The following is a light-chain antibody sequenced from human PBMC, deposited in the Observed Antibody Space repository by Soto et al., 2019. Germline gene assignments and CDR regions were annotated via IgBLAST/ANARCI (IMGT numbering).Light chain of an antibody. CDR2: AAS. Sequence: EIVLTQSPATLSLSPGESATLSCSASHSVSSSFLAWYQQKPGQAPKLLIYAASVRATGIPDRFSGSGSGTDFTLTISSLQSEDFAVYYCLHYNNWPRWTFGQGTKVDIK. CDR3: LHYNNWPRWT. CDR1: HSVSSS. V-gene: IGKV3D-15*01. J-gene: IGKJ1*01.